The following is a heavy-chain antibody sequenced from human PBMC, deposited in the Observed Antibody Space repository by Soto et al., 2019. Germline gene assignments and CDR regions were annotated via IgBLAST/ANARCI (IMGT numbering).Heavy chain of an antibody. J-gene: IGHJ4*02. CDR1: GGSITSQY. V-gene: IGHV4-59*11. CDR2: IYYTGST. CDR3: ARGSSSSSSGWYFGY. Sequence: QVQLQESGPGLVKPSETLSLTCTVSGGSITSQYWSWIRQSPGKGLEWIGYIYYTGSTNYNPSLKSRITISLDTSKNQFSLKLNSVTAADTAVYYCARGSSSSSSGWYFGYWGQGTLVTVSS. D-gene: IGHD6-19*01.